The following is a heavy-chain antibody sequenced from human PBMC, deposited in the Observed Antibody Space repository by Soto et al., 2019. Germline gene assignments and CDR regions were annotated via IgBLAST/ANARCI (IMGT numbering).Heavy chain of an antibody. J-gene: IGHJ4*02. Sequence: QITLKESGPTLVKPTQTLTLTCTFSGFSLSTTGVNMGWIRQPPGKAPEWLALIYWDDDKRYSPSLKSRLTTXTXNSKNQVVLTMTNMDPVDTATYYCAHRGGVLSPFDYWGQGTLVTVSS. CDR2: IYWDDDK. D-gene: IGHD2-15*01. CDR1: GFSLSTTGVN. CDR3: AHRGGVLSPFDY. V-gene: IGHV2-5*02.